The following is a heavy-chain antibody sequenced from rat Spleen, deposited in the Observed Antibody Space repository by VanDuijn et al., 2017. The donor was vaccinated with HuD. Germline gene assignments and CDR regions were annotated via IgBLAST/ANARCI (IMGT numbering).Heavy chain of an antibody. V-gene: IGHV5-25*01. Sequence: LEWVASISTGGGNTYYRDSVKGRFTISRDNAKSTLYLQMDSLRSEDTATYYCARLSEKFVTTVAPGWFTYWGQGTLVTVSS. D-gene: IGHD1-8*01. CDR3: ARLSEKFVTTVAPGWFTY. J-gene: IGHJ3*01. CDR2: ISTGGGNT.